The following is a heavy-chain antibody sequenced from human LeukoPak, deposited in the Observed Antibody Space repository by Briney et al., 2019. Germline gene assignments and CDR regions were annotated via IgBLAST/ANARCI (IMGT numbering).Heavy chain of an antibody. CDR1: GYTFTGYY. Sequence: ASVKVSCXASGYTFTGYYMHWVRQAPGQGLEWMGWINPNSGGTNYAQKFQGRVTMTRDTSISTAYMELSRLRSDDTAVYYCARAPYDFWSGYYTEGIDYWGQGTLVTVSS. CDR2: INPNSGGT. J-gene: IGHJ4*02. CDR3: ARAPYDFWSGYYTEGIDY. D-gene: IGHD3-3*01. V-gene: IGHV1-2*02.